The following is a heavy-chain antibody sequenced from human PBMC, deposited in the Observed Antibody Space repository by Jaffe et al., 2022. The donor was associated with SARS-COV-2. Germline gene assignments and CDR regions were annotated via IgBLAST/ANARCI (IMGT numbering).Heavy chain of an antibody. Sequence: QVQLQQWGAGLLKPSETLSLTCAVYGGSFSGYYWSWIRQPPGKGLEWIGEINHSGSTNYNPSLKSRVTISVDTSKNQFSLKLSSVTAADTAVYYCARMVVVPAAEGSDWFDPWGQGTLVTVSS. D-gene: IGHD2-2*01. CDR1: GGSFSGYY. CDR3: ARMVVVPAAEGSDWFDP. CDR2: INHSGST. V-gene: IGHV4-34*01. J-gene: IGHJ5*02.